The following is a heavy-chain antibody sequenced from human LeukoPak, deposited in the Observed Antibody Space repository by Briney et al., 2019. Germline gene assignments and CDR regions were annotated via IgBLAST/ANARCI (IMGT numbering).Heavy chain of an antibody. CDR2: IYDNVNT. J-gene: IGHJ4*02. Sequence: PSETLSLTCTISRGSINSYYWTWIRQPPGKGLEWVGYIYDNVNTNYSPSLKSRVTISVDTSKNQFSLKLSSVTAADTAVYYCARGRITIFGVLTPHFDYWGQGTLVTVAS. D-gene: IGHD3-3*01. CDR1: RGSINSYY. V-gene: IGHV4-59*01. CDR3: ARGRITIFGVLTPHFDY.